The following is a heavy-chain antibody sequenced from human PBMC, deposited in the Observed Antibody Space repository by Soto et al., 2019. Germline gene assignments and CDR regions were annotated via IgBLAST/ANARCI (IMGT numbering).Heavy chain of an antibody. D-gene: IGHD2-8*02. J-gene: IGHJ3*01. CDR1: GFTFSSYA. V-gene: IGHV3-23*01. CDR3: VKEYCTGGACFDAFDL. CDR2: INTRGTRT. Sequence: GGSLRLSCEASGFTFSSYAMSWVRQAPGKGLEWVSGINTRGTRTYYADSVKGRVTVSRDDARNSLYLQMNNLRDEDTAVYFCVKEYCTGGACFDAFDLWGQGTLVTVSS.